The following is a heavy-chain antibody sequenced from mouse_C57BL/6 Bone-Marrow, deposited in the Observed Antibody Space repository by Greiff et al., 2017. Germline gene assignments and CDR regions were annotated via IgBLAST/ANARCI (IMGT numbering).Heavy chain of an antibody. D-gene: IGHD2-5*01. CDR2: IDPSDSYT. CDR3: VGAYYSNSYAMDY. V-gene: IGHV1-50*01. Sequence: QVQLQQPGAELVKPGASVKLSCKASGYTFTSYWMQWVKQRPGQGLEWIGEIDPSDSYTNYNQKFKGKATLTVDTSSSTAYMQLSSLTSEDSAVYDCVGAYYSNSYAMDYWGQGTSVTVSA. J-gene: IGHJ4*01. CDR1: GYTFTSYW.